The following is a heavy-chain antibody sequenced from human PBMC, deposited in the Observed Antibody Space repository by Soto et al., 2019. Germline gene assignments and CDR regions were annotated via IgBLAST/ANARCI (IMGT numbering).Heavy chain of an antibody. V-gene: IGHV6-1*01. CDR1: GDSVSSNTNA. J-gene: IGHJ4*02. D-gene: IGHD6-19*01. Sequence: PSQTLSLTCAISGDSVSSNTNAWYWIRQSPSGGLEWLGRTYYRSKWYNDYAVSVKSRITINPDTSKNQFSLQLNSVTPEDTAVYYWARAKYTSSPFFDYWGQGSLVTVSS. CDR2: TYYRSKWYN. CDR3: ARAKYTSSPFFDY.